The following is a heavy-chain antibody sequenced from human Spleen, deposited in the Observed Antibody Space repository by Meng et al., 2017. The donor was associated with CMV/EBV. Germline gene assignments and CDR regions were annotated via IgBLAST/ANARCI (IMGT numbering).Heavy chain of an antibody. D-gene: IGHD3-3*01. CDR2: MNPNSGNT. Sequence: ASVKVSCKASGGTFSSYTISWVRQATGQGLEWMGWMNPNSGNTGYAQKFQGRVTTTRNTSISTAYMELSSLRAEDTAVYYCARQGLEQYLQDLEWLLSRGRYYYYGMDVWGQGTTVTVSS. CDR3: ARQGLEQYLQDLEWLLSRGRYYYYGMDV. CDR1: GGTFSSYT. J-gene: IGHJ6*02. V-gene: IGHV1-8*02.